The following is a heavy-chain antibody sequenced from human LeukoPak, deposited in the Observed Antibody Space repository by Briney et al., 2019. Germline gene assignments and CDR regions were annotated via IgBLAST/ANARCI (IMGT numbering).Heavy chain of an antibody. J-gene: IGHJ4*02. CDR3: ARDQRVTGRPDIDY. CDR2: ISSDGSST. D-gene: IGHD6-6*01. CDR1: GFTFRNHW. V-gene: IGHV3-74*03. Sequence: GGSLRLSCAASGFTFRNHWMHWVRQTPGKGLVWVSRISSDGSSTTYADSVKGRFTISRDNAKNTLYLQMNNLRAEDTAMYYCARDQRVTGRPDIDYWGQGALVIVSS.